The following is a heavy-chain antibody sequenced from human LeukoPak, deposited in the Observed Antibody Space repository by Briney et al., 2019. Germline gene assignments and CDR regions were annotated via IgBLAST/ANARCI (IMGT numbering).Heavy chain of an antibody. J-gene: IGHJ4*02. D-gene: IGHD3-16*01. CDR1: GFTYTNYW. CDR3: ARGSMHVYHLYTDY. V-gene: IGHV3-7*01. CDR2: IKQDGSER. Sequence: PGGSLRLSCAASGFTYTNYWVSWFRQAPGQGLERVASIKQDGSERYYVDSVKGRFTISRDNAKNSLFLQLSSLRVEDTAVYYCARGSMHVYHLYTDYWGQGTLVTVSS.